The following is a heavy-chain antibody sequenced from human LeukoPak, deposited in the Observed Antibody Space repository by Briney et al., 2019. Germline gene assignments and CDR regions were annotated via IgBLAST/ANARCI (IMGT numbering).Heavy chain of an antibody. CDR1: GFTFSSYW. D-gene: IGHD6-13*01. V-gene: IGHV3-7*04. CDR3: ARGRSSWYQGIDYYMDV. J-gene: IGHJ6*03. Sequence: PGGSLRLSCAASGFTFSSYWMSWVRHAPGKGLEWVANIKQDGSEKYYVDSVKGRFTISRDNAKNSLYLQMNSLRAEDTAVYYCARGRSSWYQGIDYYMDVWGKGTTVTISS. CDR2: IKQDGSEK.